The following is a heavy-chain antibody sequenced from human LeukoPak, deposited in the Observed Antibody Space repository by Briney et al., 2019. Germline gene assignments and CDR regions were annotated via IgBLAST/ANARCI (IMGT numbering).Heavy chain of an antibody. J-gene: IGHJ4*02. CDR2: INPNSGGT. CDR3: ARVGMITFGGVSYFDY. CDR1: GYTFTGYY. D-gene: IGHD3-16*01. V-gene: IGHV1-2*02. Sequence: ASVKVSCKASGYTFTGYYMHWVRQAPGQGLEWTGWINPNSGGTNYAQKFQGRVTMTRDTSISTAYMELSRLRSDDTAVYYCARVGMITFGGVSYFDYWGQGTLVTVSS.